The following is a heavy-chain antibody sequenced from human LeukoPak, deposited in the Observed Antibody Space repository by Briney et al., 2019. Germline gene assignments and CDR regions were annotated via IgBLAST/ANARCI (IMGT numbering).Heavy chain of an antibody. CDR2: ITSSSSYI. Sequence: GGSQRLSCAASGFTFDDYGMSWVRQAPGKGLEWVSSITSSSSYIYYADSVKGRFTISRDNAKNSLYLQMDSLRVEDTAEYYCARDPYSGNYGAYYYYYMDVWGKGTTVTVSS. CDR1: GFTFDDYG. J-gene: IGHJ6*03. V-gene: IGHV3-21*06. D-gene: IGHD1-26*01. CDR3: ARDPYSGNYGAYYYYYMDV.